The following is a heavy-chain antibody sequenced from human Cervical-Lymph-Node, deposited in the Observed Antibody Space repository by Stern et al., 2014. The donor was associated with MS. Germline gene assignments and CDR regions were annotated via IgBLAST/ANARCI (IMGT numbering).Heavy chain of an antibody. J-gene: IGHJ4*02. V-gene: IGHV5-51*01. Sequence: VQLVESGAEVKKPGESLKISCKLSGYSFTIYYIAWVRQMPGEGLECMGVIYPDDSDTTSSPSFQGQVTISADKSIPTAYLQWSSLRASDAAMYYCARHVQGFDYWGQGTLVTVSS. CDR2: IYPDDSDT. CDR3: ARHVQGFDY. CDR1: GYSFTIYY.